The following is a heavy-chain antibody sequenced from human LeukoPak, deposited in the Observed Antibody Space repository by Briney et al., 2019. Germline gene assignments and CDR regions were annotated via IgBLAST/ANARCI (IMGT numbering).Heavy chain of an antibody. Sequence: SETLSLTCTVSGGSISSYYWSWIRQPPGKGLEWIGYIYCSGSTNYNPSLKSRVTISVDTSKNQFSLKLSSVTAADTAVYYCARASLNRNYYDSSGPPFAFDIWGQGTMVTVSS. CDR2: IYCSGST. J-gene: IGHJ3*02. CDR1: GGSISSYY. CDR3: ARASLNRNYYDSSGPPFAFDI. V-gene: IGHV4-59*01. D-gene: IGHD3-22*01.